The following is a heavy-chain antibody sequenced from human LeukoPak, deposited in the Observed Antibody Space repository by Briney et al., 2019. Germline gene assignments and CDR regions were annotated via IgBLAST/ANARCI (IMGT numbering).Heavy chain of an antibody. CDR1: GFTFSSYW. J-gene: IGHJ4*02. V-gene: IGHV3-48*04. Sequence: GGSLRLSCAASGFTFSSYWMHWVRQAPGKGLEWVSYIISSGTTIYYADSVQGRFTVSRDNAKNSLYLQMNSLRAEDTAVYYCAREQVHCGGDCYDYWGQGTLVTVSS. CDR3: AREQVHCGGDCYDY. D-gene: IGHD2-21*01. CDR2: IISSGTTI.